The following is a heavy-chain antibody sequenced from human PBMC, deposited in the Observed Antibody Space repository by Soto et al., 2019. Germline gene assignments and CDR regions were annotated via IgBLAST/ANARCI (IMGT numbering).Heavy chain of an antibody. V-gene: IGHV3-13*01. CDR1: GFTFSSYD. J-gene: IGHJ4*02. Sequence: PGGSLRLSCAASGFTFSSYDMHWVRQATGKGLEWVSAIGTAGDTYYPGSVKGRFTISRENAKNTLYLQMNSLKIEDTAVYYCTTGPGNLGYWGQGTLVTVSS. D-gene: IGHD1-1*01. CDR2: IGTAGDT. CDR3: TTGPGNLGY.